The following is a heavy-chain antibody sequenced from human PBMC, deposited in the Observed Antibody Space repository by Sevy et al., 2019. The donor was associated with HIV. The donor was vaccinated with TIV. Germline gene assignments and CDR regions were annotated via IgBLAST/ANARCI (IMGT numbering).Heavy chain of an antibody. CDR3: ARGVVLRYLEWLFPFDY. CDR2: IKQDSSET. CDR1: GFIFSDYW. D-gene: IGHD3-3*01. V-gene: IGHV3-7*01. J-gene: IGHJ4*02. Sequence: GGSLRLSCAASGFIFSDYWMTWVRQSPGKGLEWVANIKQDSSETYYADSVKGRFTISRDNAKNSLSLQINSLRDEDTAVYFCARGVVLRYLEWLFPFDYWGQGTPVTVSS.